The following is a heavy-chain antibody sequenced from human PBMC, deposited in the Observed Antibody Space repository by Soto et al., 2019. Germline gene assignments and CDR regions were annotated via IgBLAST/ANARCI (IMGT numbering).Heavy chain of an antibody. Sequence: AAVKVSCKASGGTFSSYAISWVRQAPGQGLEWMGGIIPIFGTANYARKFQGRVTITADESTSTAYMELSSLRSEDTAVYYCARDTQIFGVAYRRGYYYCYGMDVWGQGTTVTVSS. CDR2: IIPIFGTA. V-gene: IGHV1-69*13. J-gene: IGHJ6*02. CDR1: GGTFSSYA. D-gene: IGHD3-3*01. CDR3: ARDTQIFGVAYRRGYYYCYGMDV.